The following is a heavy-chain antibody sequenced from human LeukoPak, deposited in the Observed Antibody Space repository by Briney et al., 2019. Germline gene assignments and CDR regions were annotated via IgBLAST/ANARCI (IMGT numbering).Heavy chain of an antibody. J-gene: IGHJ4*02. V-gene: IGHV3-23*01. CDR3: ARATWGSYRYPFDY. Sequence: PGGSLRLSCAASGFTFSSYAMSWVRQAPGKGLEWVSAISGSGGSTYYADSVKGRFTISRDNSKNTLFLQMNSLRAEDTAIYFCARATWGSYRYPFDYWGQGTLVTVPS. CDR1: GFTFSSYA. CDR2: ISGSGGST. D-gene: IGHD3-16*02.